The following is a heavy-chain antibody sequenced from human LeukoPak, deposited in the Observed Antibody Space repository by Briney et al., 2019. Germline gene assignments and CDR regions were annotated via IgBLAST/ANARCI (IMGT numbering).Heavy chain of an antibody. V-gene: IGHV3-23*01. D-gene: IGHD3-22*01. CDR3: AKGPFFYYDASGYNYFES. CDR1: GFTFSSYG. Sequence: GGTLRLSCAGSGFTFSSYGMSWVRQAPGKGLGWVSGISGSGGSTYYADSVKGRFTISRDNSKNTLYLQMNSLRAEDTAVYYCAKGPFFYYDASGYNYFESWGQGTLVTVSS. CDR2: ISGSGGST. J-gene: IGHJ4*02.